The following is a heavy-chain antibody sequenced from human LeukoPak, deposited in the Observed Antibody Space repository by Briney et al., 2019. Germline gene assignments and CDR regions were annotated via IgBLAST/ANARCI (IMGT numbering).Heavy chain of an antibody. CDR2: FDPEDGET. D-gene: IGHD3-3*01. V-gene: IGHV1-24*01. J-gene: IGHJ5*02. CDR1: GYTLTELS. CDR3: ATRDFWSGYYLGRQNWFDP. Sequence: GASVNVSCKVSGYTLTELSMHWVRQAPGKGLEWMGGFDPEDGETIYAQKFQGRVTMTEDTSTDTAYMELSSLRSEDTAVYYCATRDFWSGYYLGRQNWFDPWGQGTLVTVSS.